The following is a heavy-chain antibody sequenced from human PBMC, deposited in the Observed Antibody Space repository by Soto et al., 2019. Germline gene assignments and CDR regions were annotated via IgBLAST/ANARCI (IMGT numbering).Heavy chain of an antibody. Sequence: GGSLRLSCSGSGFNFSDYYMNWIRQTPVKGLEWVPSILSLESHKYYAASVMGRFSISRDNAKKSLFLQMNNLRAEDTGIYFCATGLKDASNRPSFDSWGPGTPVTVSS. D-gene: IGHD3-16*01. J-gene: IGHJ4*02. CDR1: GFNFSDYY. CDR3: ATGLKDASNRPSFDS. CDR2: ILSLESHK. V-gene: IGHV3-11*01.